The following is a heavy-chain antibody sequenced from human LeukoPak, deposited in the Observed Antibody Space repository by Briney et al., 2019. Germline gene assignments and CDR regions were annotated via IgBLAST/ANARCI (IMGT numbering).Heavy chain of an antibody. V-gene: IGHV4-59*01. CDR2: IYYSGST. Sequence: SETLSLTCTVSGGSISSYYWSWIRQPPGKGLEWIGYIYYSGSTNYNPSLKSRVTISVDTSKNQFSLKLSSVTAADTAVYYRARVAVGVRGVSRNWFDPWGQGTLVTVSS. D-gene: IGHD3-10*01. CDR1: GGSISSYY. J-gene: IGHJ5*02. CDR3: ARVAVGVRGVSRNWFDP.